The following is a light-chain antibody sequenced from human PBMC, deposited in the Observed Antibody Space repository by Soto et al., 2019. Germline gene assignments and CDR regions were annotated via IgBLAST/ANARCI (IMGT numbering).Light chain of an antibody. CDR2: KAS. CDR3: QQYSTYMWT. Sequence: DIQMTQSPSTLSGSVGDRVTITCRASQTISSWLAWYQQKPGKAPKLLIYKASTLKSGVPSRFSGSGSETEFTLTISSLQPDDFATYYCQQYSTYMWTFGQGTKVDIK. J-gene: IGKJ1*01. CDR1: QTISSW. V-gene: IGKV1-5*03.